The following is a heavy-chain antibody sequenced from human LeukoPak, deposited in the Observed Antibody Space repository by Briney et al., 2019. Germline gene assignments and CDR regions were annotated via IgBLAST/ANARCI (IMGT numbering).Heavy chain of an antibody. J-gene: IGHJ4*02. CDR3: AKADCSSSSCYPFDY. Sequence: GGSLRLSCAASGFTFDDYAMHWVRQAPGKGLEGVSGISWYSGSIGYAESVKGRFTISRDNAKNSLYLQMNSLRAEDTALYYCAKADCSSSSCYPFDYWGQGTLVTVSS. V-gene: IGHV3-9*01. CDR2: ISWYSGSI. CDR1: GFTFDDYA. D-gene: IGHD2-2*01.